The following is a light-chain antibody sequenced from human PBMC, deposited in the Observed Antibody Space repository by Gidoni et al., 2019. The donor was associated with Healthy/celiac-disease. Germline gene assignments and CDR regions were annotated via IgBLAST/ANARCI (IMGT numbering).Light chain of an antibody. Sequence: DIHMTHSPPSLSASVVDRVAITCRASKSISSYLNWYQQKPGKAHKLLIYAASRLQSGVPSRFSGSGSGTDFTLTISSLQPEEFATYYCQQSYSTPFTFGHGTKVDIK. J-gene: IGKJ3*01. V-gene: IGKV1-39*01. CDR1: KSISSY. CDR2: AAS. CDR3: QQSYSTPFT.